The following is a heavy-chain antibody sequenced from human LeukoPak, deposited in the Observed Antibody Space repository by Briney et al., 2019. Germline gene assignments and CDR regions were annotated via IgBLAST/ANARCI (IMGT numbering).Heavy chain of an antibody. V-gene: IGHV4-30-4*01. D-gene: IGHD1-26*01. J-gene: IGHJ4*02. CDR3: ARYGLRYSGSYFDFNY. CDR2: IYYSGST. CDR1: GGSISSGDYY. Sequence: SETLSLTCTVSGGSISSGDYYWSWIRQPPGKGLEWIGYIYYSGSTYYNPSLKSRVTISVDTSKNQFSLKLSSVTAADTAVYYCARYGLRYSGSYFDFNYWGQGTLVTVSS.